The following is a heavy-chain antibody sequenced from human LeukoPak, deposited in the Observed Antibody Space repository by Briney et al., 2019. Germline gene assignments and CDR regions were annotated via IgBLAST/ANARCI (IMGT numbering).Heavy chain of an antibody. CDR3: ARVRAPYGDYAGGSLFQH. D-gene: IGHD4-17*01. CDR1: GFTFSSYS. J-gene: IGHJ1*01. Sequence: PGGSLRLSCAASGFTFSSYSMNWVRQAPGKGLEWVSYISSSSSTIYYADSVKGRFTISRDNAKNSLYLQMNSLRAEDTAVYYCARVRAPYGDYAGGSLFQHWGQGTLVTVSS. V-gene: IGHV3-48*04. CDR2: ISSSSSTI.